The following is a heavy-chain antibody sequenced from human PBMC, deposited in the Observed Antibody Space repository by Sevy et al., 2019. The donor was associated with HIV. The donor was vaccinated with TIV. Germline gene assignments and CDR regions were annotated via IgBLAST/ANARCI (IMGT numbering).Heavy chain of an antibody. CDR2: INSDGSST. V-gene: IGHV3-74*01. CDR1: GFTFSSYW. D-gene: IGHD3-10*01. Sequence: GGSLRLSCAASGFTFSSYWMHWVRQAPGKGLVWVSRINSDGSSTSYADSVKGRFTISRDNAKNTLYLQMNSLRAEDTAVYYCAQGGDVFPHSSHFDYWGQGTLVTVSS. CDR3: AQGGDVFPHSSHFDY. J-gene: IGHJ4*02.